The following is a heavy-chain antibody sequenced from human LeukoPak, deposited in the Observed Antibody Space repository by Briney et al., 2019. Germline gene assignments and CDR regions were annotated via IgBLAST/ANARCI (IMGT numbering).Heavy chain of an antibody. Sequence: SQTLSLTCAISRDSVSSNHAAWHWSRQSPSRGLVCLGRTYYRPKRYNVYEGSVKNRITINPDTSKNKFSLQLKSVTPEDTAVYYCGRGVYYSGWYPLDYWGQGTLVTVSS. CDR2: TYYRPKRYN. CDR1: RDSVSSNHAA. V-gene: IGHV6-1*01. D-gene: IGHD6-19*01. J-gene: IGHJ4*02. CDR3: GRGVYYSGWYPLDY.